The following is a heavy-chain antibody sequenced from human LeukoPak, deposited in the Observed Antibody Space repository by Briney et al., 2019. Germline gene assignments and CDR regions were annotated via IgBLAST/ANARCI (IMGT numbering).Heavy chain of an antibody. CDR2: IYYSGST. J-gene: IGHJ4*02. CDR1: GGSISSYY. Sequence: SETLSLTCTFSGGSISSYYWSWIRQPPGKGLEWIGYIYYSGSTNYNPSLKSRVTISVDTSKNQFSLKLSSVTAADTAVYYCARTLSRWDPFDYWGQGTLVTVSS. D-gene: IGHD1-26*01. CDR3: ARTLSRWDPFDY. V-gene: IGHV4-59*01.